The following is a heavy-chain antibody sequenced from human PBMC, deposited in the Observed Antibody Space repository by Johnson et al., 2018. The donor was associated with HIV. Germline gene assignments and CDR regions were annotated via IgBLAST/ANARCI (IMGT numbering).Heavy chain of an antibody. CDR1: GFTFSSYG. Sequence: VQLVESGGGVVQPGRSLRLSCAASGFTFSSYGMHWVRQAPGKGLEWVAVISYDGSNKYYADSVKGRFTISRDNSKNTLYLQMNSLRAEDTAVYYCAKVAQGVDDAFDIWGQGTMVTVSS. J-gene: IGHJ3*02. V-gene: IGHV3-30*18. CDR3: AKVAQGVDDAFDI. CDR2: ISYDGSNK. D-gene: IGHD3-10*01.